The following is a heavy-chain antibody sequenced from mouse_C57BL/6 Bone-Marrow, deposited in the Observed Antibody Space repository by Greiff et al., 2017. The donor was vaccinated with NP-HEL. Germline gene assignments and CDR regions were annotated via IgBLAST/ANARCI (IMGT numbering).Heavy chain of an antibody. D-gene: IGHD1-1*01. J-gene: IGHJ4*01. CDR2: INPSSGYT. Sequence: VQLQQSGAELARPGASVKMSCKASGYTFTSYTMHWVKQRPGQGLEWIGYINPSSGYTKYNQKFKDKATLTADKSSSTAYMQLSSLTSEDSAVYYCARSHITTVVAKEGSHYYAMDYWGQGTSVTVSS. V-gene: IGHV1-4*01. CDR1: GYTFTSYT. CDR3: ARSHITTVVAKEGSHYYAMDY.